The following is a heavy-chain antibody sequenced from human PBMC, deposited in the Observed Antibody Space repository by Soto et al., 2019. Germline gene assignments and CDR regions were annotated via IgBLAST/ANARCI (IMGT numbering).Heavy chain of an antibody. CDR3: ARGGDSSGSWPRY. Sequence: EVQLVESGGGLVKPGGSLRLSCAASGFTFSTYSMNWVRQAPGKGLEWVSSISSSSTYIFYADSVKGRFTISRDDAKNSLYLQMNSLRVEDTAVYYCARGGDSSGSWPRYWGQGTLVTVSS. J-gene: IGHJ4*02. V-gene: IGHV3-21*01. CDR2: ISSSSTYI. CDR1: GFTFSTYS. D-gene: IGHD3-22*01.